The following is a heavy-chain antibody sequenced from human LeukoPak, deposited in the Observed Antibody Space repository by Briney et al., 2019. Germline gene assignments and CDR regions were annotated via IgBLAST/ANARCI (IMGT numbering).Heavy chain of an antibody. D-gene: IGHD4-17*01. CDR1: SGSISNYY. J-gene: IGHJ5*02. CDR3: ARGDISYGDPWFDP. Sequence: PSETLSLTCTVSSGSISNYYWGWIRQPAGKGLQWIGRIYSSGSTNYNPSLTSRVTVSVDTSKNQFSLKLSSVTAADTAVYYCARGDISYGDPWFDPWGQGTLVTVSS. V-gene: IGHV4-4*07. CDR2: IYSSGST.